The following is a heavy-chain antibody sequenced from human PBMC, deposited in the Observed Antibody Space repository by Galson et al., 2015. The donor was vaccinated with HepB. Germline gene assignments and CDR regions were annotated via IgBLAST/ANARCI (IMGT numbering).Heavy chain of an antibody. V-gene: IGHV3-15*07. CDR2: IKSKTDGGTT. Sequence: SLRLSCAASGFTFSNAWLNWVRQAPGKGLGWVGRIKSKTDGGTTDYAAPVKGRFTISRDDSKNTLYLQVNSLKTEDTAFYYCTTDLRYSGSYSKSSKGYWGQGTLVTVSS. J-gene: IGHJ4*02. D-gene: IGHD1-26*01. CDR1: GFTFSNAW. CDR3: TTDLRYSGSYSKSSKGY.